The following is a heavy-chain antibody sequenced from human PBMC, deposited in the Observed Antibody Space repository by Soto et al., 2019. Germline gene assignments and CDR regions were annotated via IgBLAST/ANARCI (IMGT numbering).Heavy chain of an antibody. CDR2: IYYSGST. Sequence: SETLSLTCTVSGGSISSYYWSWIRQPPGKGLEWIGYIYYSGSTNYNPSLKSRVTISVDTSKNQFSLKLSSVTAADTAVYYCAREVRDTATVLVDYRGQGTLVTVSS. D-gene: IGHD5-18*01. J-gene: IGHJ4*02. CDR1: GGSISSYY. V-gene: IGHV4-59*01. CDR3: AREVRDTATVLVDY.